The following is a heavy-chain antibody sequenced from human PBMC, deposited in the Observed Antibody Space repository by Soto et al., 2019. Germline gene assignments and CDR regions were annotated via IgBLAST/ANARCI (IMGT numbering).Heavy chain of an antibody. Sequence: GASVKVSCKASGYTFTGYYMHWVRQAPGQGLEWMGWINPNSGGTNYAQKFQGRVTMTRDTSISTAYMELSRLRSDDTAVYYCARLFGVVPRSLYGMDVWGQRTTVTVSS. V-gene: IGHV1-2*02. CDR3: ARLFGVVPRSLYGMDV. D-gene: IGHD3-3*01. J-gene: IGHJ6*02. CDR1: GYTFTGYY. CDR2: INPNSGGT.